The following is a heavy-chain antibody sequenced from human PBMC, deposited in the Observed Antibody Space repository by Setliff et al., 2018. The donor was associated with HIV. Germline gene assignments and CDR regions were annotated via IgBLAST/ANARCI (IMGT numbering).Heavy chain of an antibody. J-gene: IGHJ2*01. D-gene: IGHD5-18*01. CDR1: GFTFSTYW. CDR3: ADSPPAPYSYGYHNGM. Sequence: GGSLRLSCAASGFTFSTYWMGWVRQAPGKGLEWVANIKQDGNERKYVDSVKGRFTISRDNSKNTLYLQMNSLRAEDTAVYYCADSPPAPYSYGYHNGMWGRGTLVTVSS. CDR2: IKQDGNER. V-gene: IGHV3-7*05.